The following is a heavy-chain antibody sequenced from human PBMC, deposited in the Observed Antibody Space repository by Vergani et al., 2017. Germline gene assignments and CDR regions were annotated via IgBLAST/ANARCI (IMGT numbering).Heavy chain of an antibody. CDR2: MSGSGGNT. J-gene: IGHJ6*02. CDR3: AKVVYCSSTSCYEGRGYYYGMGV. CDR1: GFTFSSYA. D-gene: IGHD2-2*01. V-gene: IGHV3-23*01. Sequence: EVQLLESGGGLVQPGGSLRLSCAASGFTFSSYAMSWVRQVPGKGLEWVSGMSGSGGNTYYANSVKGRFTISRDNSKNTLYLQMNSLRADDTAVYYCAKVVYCSSTSCYEGRGYYYGMGVWGQGTTVTFSS.